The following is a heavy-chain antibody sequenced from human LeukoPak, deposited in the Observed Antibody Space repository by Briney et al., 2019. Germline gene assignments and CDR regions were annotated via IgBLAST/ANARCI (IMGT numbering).Heavy chain of an antibody. V-gene: IGHV3-66*01. CDR3: ARGSYGDYGHLDY. CDR1: GFTVSSNY. D-gene: IGHD4-17*01. CDR2: IYSGGST. Sequence: GGSLRLSCAASGFTVSSNYMSWVRQAPGKGLEWVSVIYSGGSTYYADSVKGRFTISRDNSENTLFLQMNSLRAEDTAVYYCARGSYGDYGHLDYWGQGTLVTVSS. J-gene: IGHJ4*02.